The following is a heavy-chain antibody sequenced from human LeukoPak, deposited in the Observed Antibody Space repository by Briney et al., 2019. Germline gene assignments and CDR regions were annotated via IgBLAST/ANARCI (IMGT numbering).Heavy chain of an antibody. Sequence: GGSLKLSCAASGFTFSGSAMHWVRQASGKGLEWVGRIRSKANSYATAYAASVKGRFTISRDDSKNTAYLQMNSLKTEDTAVYYCTRRTSTVTTSDYWGQGTLVTVSS. J-gene: IGHJ4*02. CDR3: TRRTSTVTTSDY. CDR1: GFTFSGSA. D-gene: IGHD4-17*01. V-gene: IGHV3-73*01. CDR2: IRSKANSYAT.